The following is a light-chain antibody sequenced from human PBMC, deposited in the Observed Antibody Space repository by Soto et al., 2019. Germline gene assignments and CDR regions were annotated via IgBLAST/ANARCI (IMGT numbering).Light chain of an antibody. CDR1: QAISNY. Sequence: DIQMTQSPSSLSASVGDRVTITCRASQAISNYLAWYQQKPGKVPSLLIYAASTLQSGVPSRFSGSGSGTDFTLTISSLQHEDIATYYCQKFNAVPTFGGGTKVEI. CDR2: AAS. CDR3: QKFNAVPT. V-gene: IGKV1-27*01. J-gene: IGKJ4*01.